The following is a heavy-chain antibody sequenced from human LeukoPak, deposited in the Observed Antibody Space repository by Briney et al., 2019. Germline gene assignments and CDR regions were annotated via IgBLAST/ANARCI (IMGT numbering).Heavy chain of an antibody. V-gene: IGHV3-7*01. CDR2: IKEDGSEK. Sequence: GGSLRLSCAASGFTFSNYWMTWVRQAPGEGVEWVANIKEDGSEKFYVDSVEGRFAISRDNAKNSLFLEMNSLRADDTAVYYCARDAEITLGSDHGGQGTLVTVSS. CDR3: ARDAEITLGSDH. CDR1: GFTFSNYW. D-gene: IGHD5-24*01. J-gene: IGHJ5*02.